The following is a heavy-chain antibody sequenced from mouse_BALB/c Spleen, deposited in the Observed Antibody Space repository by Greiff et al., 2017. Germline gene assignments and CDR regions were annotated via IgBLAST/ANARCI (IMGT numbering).Heavy chain of an antibody. CDR3: ARDDYDGAWFAY. J-gene: IGHJ3*01. CDR2: INPSNGRT. Sequence: QVQLQQPGAELVKPGASVKLSCKASGYTFTSYWMHWVKQRPGQGLEWIGEINPSNGRTNYNEKFKSKATLTVDKSSSPAYMQLSSLTSEDSAVYYCARDDYDGAWFAYWGQGTLVTVSA. V-gene: IGHV1S81*02. CDR1: GYTFTSYW. D-gene: IGHD2-4*01.